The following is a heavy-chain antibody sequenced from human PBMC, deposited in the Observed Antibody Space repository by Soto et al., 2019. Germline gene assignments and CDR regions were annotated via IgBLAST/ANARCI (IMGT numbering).Heavy chain of an antibody. J-gene: IGHJ5*02. CDR3: ARGGDNYYDSSVYLTWFDP. CDR1: GGTFSSYA. Sequence: GASVKVSCKASGGTFSSYAISWVRQAPGKGLEWMGGIIPIFGTANYAQKFQGRVTITADESTSTAYMELSSLRSEDTAVYYCARGGDNYYDSSVYLTWFDPWGQGTLVTVSS. V-gene: IGHV1-69*13. D-gene: IGHD3-22*01. CDR2: IIPIFGTA.